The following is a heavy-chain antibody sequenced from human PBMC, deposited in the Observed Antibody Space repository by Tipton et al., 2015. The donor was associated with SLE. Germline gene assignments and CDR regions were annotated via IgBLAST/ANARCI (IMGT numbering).Heavy chain of an antibody. Sequence: QVQLVQSGGGVVQPGRSLRLSCAASGFTFSSYAMHWVRQAPGKGLEWVGVIWYDGSNKYYADSVKGRFTISRDNSKNTLYLQMNSLRVEDTAVYYCARAYGDWRLIDYWGQGTLVTVSS. J-gene: IGHJ4*02. V-gene: IGHV3-33*08. CDR3: ARAYGDWRLIDY. CDR2: IWYDGSNK. D-gene: IGHD4-17*01. CDR1: GFTFSSYA.